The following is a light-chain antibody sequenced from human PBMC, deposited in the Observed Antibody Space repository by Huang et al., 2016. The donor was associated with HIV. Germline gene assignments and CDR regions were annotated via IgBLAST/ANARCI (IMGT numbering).Light chain of an antibody. V-gene: IGKV1-9*01. Sequence: IQLTQSPSSLSASVGDRVTITCRASQGVSGYLAWYQQKPGTAPRLLMYSASTWQSGVPSRFSGNGSGTDFTLAILSLQPEDFATYYCQQLNSYPFTFGPGTRVDVK. CDR1: QGVSGY. J-gene: IGKJ3*01. CDR3: QQLNSYPFT. CDR2: SAS.